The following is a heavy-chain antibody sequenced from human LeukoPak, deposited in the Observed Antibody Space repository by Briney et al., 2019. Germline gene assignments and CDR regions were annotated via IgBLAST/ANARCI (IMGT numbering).Heavy chain of an antibody. J-gene: IGHJ4*02. Sequence: KPSETLSLTCAVSGGSISNNNWWSWVRQTSGKELEWIGEIYHSGGTTNYNPSLKSRVTMSVDKSKNQFSLKLTSVTAADTAVYYCARVFGGYDGALAFWGQGTLVTVSS. CDR1: GGSISNNNW. V-gene: IGHV4-4*02. D-gene: IGHD5-12*01. CDR2: IYHSGGTT. CDR3: ARVFGGYDGALAF.